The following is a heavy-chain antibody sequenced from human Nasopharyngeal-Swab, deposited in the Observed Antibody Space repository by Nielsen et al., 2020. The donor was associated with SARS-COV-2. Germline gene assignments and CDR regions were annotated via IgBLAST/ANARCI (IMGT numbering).Heavy chain of an antibody. CDR2: IWYDGGNK. Sequence: PGKGLEWVAVIWYDGGNKYYADSVKGRFTISRDNSKNTLYLQMNSLRAEDTAVYYCARDVDGILNWFDPWGQGTLVTVSS. CDR3: ARDVDGILNWFDP. D-gene: IGHD5-12*01. V-gene: IGHV3-33*01. J-gene: IGHJ5*02.